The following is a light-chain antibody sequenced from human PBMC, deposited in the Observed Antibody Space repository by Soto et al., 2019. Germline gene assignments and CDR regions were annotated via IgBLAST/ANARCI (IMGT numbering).Light chain of an antibody. CDR3: QQSHSTPYT. CDR2: AAS. V-gene: IGKV1-39*01. CDR1: QSIDTY. J-gene: IGKJ2*01. Sequence: DIQMTQSPSSLSASFGDRVTLTCRASQSIDTYLNWYQQKPGTAPKLLKYAASTLHSGVPSRFSGSGSGTDFTLTISSLQREDFVTYFCQQSHSTPYTFGQGTKLEI.